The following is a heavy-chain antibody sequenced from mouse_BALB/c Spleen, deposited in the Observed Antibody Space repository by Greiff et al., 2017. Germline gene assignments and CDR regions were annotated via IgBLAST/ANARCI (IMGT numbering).Heavy chain of an antibody. CDR3: ALYDGYHYAMDY. J-gene: IGHJ4*01. CDR1: GFNIKDTY. Sequence: VQLQQSGAELVKPGASVKLSCTASGFNIKDTYMHWVKQRPEQGLEWIGRIDPANGNTKYDPKFQGKATITADTSSNTAYLQLSSLTSEDTAVYYCALYDGYHYAMDYWGQGTSVTVSS. D-gene: IGHD2-3*01. CDR2: IDPANGNT. V-gene: IGHV14-3*02.